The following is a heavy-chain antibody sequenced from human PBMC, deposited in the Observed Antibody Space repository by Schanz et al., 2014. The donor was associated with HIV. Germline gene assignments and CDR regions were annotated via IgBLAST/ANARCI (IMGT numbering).Heavy chain of an antibody. Sequence: QVPLVESGGGVVQPGRSLRLSCVASGFNFNSYGMHWVRQTPGKGLEWVAAISFDGSHKYSADSVKGRFTISRDDSSDTLYLQMNSLRPEDTAVYYCAKSHKHDSSDYYRFYYFGMDVWGQGTTVTVSS. CDR3: AKSHKHDSSDYYRFYYFGMDV. J-gene: IGHJ6*02. CDR1: GFNFNSYG. V-gene: IGHV3-30*18. CDR2: ISFDGSHK. D-gene: IGHD6-19*01.